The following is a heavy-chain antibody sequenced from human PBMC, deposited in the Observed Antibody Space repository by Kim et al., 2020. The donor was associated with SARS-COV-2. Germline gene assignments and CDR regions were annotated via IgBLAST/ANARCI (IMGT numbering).Heavy chain of an antibody. J-gene: IGHJ4*02. CDR3: AREWGSIVVVVAAPTFDY. V-gene: IGHV4-30-2*04. Sequence: KSRVTISVDTSKNQFSLKLSSVTAADTAVYYCAREWGSIVVVVAAPTFDYWGQGTLVTVSS. D-gene: IGHD2-15*01.